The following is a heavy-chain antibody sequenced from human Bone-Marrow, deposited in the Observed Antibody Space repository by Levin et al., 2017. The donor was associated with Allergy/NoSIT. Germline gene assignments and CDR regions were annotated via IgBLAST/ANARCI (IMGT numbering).Heavy chain of an antibody. Sequence: PSETLSLTCTVSGGSLSSGGYSWNWIRQPPGKGLEWIGYIYLSGSTYSNPSLKSRVIISLDRSKNHFSLRLSSVTAADTAVYYCARGFAAAGTNRDFYYYYYMDIWGKGTTVTVSS. J-gene: IGHJ6*03. CDR1: GGSLSSGGYS. CDR3: ARGFAAAGTNRDFYYYYYMDI. V-gene: IGHV4-30-2*01. D-gene: IGHD6-13*01. CDR2: IYLSGST.